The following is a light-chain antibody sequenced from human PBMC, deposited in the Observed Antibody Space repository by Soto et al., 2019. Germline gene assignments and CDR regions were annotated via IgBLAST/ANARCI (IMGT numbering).Light chain of an antibody. CDR1: QGIIDY. J-gene: IGKJ1*01. CDR3: QKYDTAPQT. CDR2: AAS. Sequence: DIQMTQSRSSLSASVGDTVTITCRASQGIIDYLAWYQQRPGKVPKLLIYAASTLQTGVPSRFSGSGAGTDFTLTISSLQPEDVGSYYCQKYDTAPQTFGQGTRVEIK. V-gene: IGKV1-27*01.